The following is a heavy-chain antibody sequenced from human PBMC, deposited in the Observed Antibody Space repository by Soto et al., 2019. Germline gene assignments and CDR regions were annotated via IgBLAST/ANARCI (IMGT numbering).Heavy chain of an antibody. CDR2: ISGSGGST. J-gene: IGHJ2*01. V-gene: IGHV3-23*01. CDR3: FQAEDGIRGLCTVSAFLLNRSSDL. Sequence: KGLEWVSAISGSGGSTYYADSVEGRFTLSRDNSTNTLYLQMHSLRAEDTAVYFFFQAEDGIRGLCTVSAFLLNRSSDL. D-gene: IGHD2-15*01.